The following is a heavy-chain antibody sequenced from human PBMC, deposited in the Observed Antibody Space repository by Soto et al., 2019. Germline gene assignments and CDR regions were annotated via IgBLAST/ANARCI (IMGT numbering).Heavy chain of an antibody. D-gene: IGHD3-10*01. CDR1: GASIGSGSYS. Sequence: QLQLQESGSGLVRPSQTLSLTCTVSGASIGSGSYSWNWIRQPPGKGLEWIGYLHHSGDTYFIPSLRRRVSISVDRSNTQFSLKLISVTAADTAVYYCARFPLWFGELDYWGQGALVTVSS. V-gene: IGHV4-30-2*01. J-gene: IGHJ4*02. CDR2: LHHSGDT. CDR3: ARFPLWFGELDY.